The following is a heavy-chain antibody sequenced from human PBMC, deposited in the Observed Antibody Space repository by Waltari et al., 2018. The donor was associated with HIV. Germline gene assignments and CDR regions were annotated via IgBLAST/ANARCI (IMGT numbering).Heavy chain of an antibody. V-gene: IGHV3-74*01. J-gene: IGHJ2*01. D-gene: IGHD3-3*01. CDR1: GFIFSSYW. CDR3: ARVEVVISSPWYWYFDL. Sequence: EVQLVESGGGLVQPGGSLRLSCAATGFIFSSYWMHWVRQVPGEGLVWVSRIKYDGSSAPSADALKGRFTISRDNAKKTLYLQMNSLRAEDTAVYYCARVEVVISSPWYWYFDLWGRGTLVTGSS. CDR2: IKYDGSSA.